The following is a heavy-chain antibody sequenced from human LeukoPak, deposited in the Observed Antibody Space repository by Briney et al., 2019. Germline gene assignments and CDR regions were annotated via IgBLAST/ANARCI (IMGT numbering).Heavy chain of an antibody. CDR1: GYIFTTYW. Sequence: GESLKISCKGSGYIFTTYWIGWVRQMPGKGLEWMGIIYPGDSDPIYSPSFEGQVTISADKSISTAYLQWSSLKASDSAMYYCAICYGYPDVWGQGTTVTVSS. CDR2: IYPGDSDP. CDR3: AICYGYPDV. D-gene: IGHD2-15*01. J-gene: IGHJ6*02. V-gene: IGHV5-51*01.